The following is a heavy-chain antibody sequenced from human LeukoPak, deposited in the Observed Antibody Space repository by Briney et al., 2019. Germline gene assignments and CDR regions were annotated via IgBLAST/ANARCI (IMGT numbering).Heavy chain of an antibody. D-gene: IGHD3-10*01. Sequence: GGSLRLSCAASGFTFSNYWMHWVRQAPGKGPVWVSRINRMRSSTTYADSVRGRFTISRDNAKNTLYLQMNTLRAENTAVYYCARDYYGSDWGQGTLVSVSS. CDR1: GFTFSNYW. CDR3: ARDYYGSD. CDR2: INRMRSST. V-gene: IGHV3-74*01. J-gene: IGHJ4*02.